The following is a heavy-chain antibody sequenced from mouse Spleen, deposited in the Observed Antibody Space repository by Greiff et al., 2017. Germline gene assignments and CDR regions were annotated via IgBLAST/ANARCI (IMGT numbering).Heavy chain of an antibody. D-gene: IGHD1-1*01. CDR2: IDPDSGGT. V-gene: IGHV1-72*01. CDR1: GYTFTSYW. J-gene: IGHJ2*01. CDR3: ASLITTVVEGYFDY. Sequence: QVQLQQPGAELVKPGASVKLSCKASGYTFTSYWMHWVKQRPGRGLEWIGRIDPDSGGTKYNEKFKSKATLTVDKPSSTAYMQLSSLTSEDSAVYDCASLITTVVEGYFDYWGQGTTLTVSS.